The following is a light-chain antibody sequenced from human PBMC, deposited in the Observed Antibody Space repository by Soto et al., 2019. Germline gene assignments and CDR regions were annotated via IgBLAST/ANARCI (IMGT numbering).Light chain of an antibody. J-gene: IGKJ1*01. CDR2: GAI. V-gene: IGKV3-20*01. CDR1: QSISSNF. CDR3: QRHTSSPWV. Sequence: EIVLTQSPATLSLSPGERATLSCRASQSISSNFLAWYQQKPGQAPRLLIYGAINRATGIPDRFSGSGSGTDFTLTISRLEPEDFAVYYCQRHTSSPWVFGQGTKVDIK.